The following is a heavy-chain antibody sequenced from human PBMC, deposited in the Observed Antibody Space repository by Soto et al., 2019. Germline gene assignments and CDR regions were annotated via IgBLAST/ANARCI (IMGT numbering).Heavy chain of an antibody. CDR3: AKDRTGSIRYFDWSEKSGIDY. J-gene: IGHJ4*02. V-gene: IGHV3-30*18. CDR2: ISYDGSNK. CDR1: GFTFSSYG. Sequence: GGSLRLSCAAYGFTFSSYGMHWVRQAPGKGLEWVAVISYDGSNKYYADSVKGRFTISRDNSKNTLYLQMNSLRAEDTAVYYCAKDRTGSIRYFDWSEKSGIDYWGQGTLVTVSS. D-gene: IGHD3-9*01.